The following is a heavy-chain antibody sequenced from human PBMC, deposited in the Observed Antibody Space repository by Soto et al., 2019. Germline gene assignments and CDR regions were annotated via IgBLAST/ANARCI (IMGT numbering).Heavy chain of an antibody. Sequence: GESLKISCKGSGYTFTNYWIVWVRQIPGKGLEWMGIIYPGDSDTRYSPSFQGQVTISADRSISAAYLQWSSLKASDTGMYYCARYPTLTDYFFHGMDVWGQGTTVTVSS. V-gene: IGHV5-51*01. CDR3: ARYPTLTDYFFHGMDV. D-gene: IGHD4-17*01. CDR1: GYTFTNYW. J-gene: IGHJ6*02. CDR2: IYPGDSDT.